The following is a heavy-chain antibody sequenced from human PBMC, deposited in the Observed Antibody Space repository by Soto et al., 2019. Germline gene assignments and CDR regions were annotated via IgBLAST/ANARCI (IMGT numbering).Heavy chain of an antibody. CDR3: ARDLYYYSSGYYYH. CDR1: GYSFTRYA. Sequence: ASVKVSCKASGYSFTRYAIHWVRQAPGQRLEWMGWIDSGNGNTKYSRNFHGRVIITRDTSASTVYMELNSLRSEDTAVYYCARDLYYYSSGYYYHWGQGTLVTVSS. V-gene: IGHV1-3*01. CDR2: IDSGNGNT. J-gene: IGHJ4*02. D-gene: IGHD3-22*01.